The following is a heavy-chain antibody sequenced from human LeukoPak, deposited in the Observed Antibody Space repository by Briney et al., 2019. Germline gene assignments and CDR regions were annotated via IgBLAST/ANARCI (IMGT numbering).Heavy chain of an antibody. Sequence: ASVKVSCKASGYSFTSYTMHWVRQAPGQGLEWMGVINPSGGATSHAQKFQGRVTMTRDTSTSTVYMELSSLRSEDTAVYYCARDQNLYYGSGTYPQDYGMDVWGQGTTVTVSS. CDR2: INPSGGAT. V-gene: IGHV1-46*01. CDR1: GYSFTSYT. CDR3: ARDQNLYYGSGTYPQDYGMDV. D-gene: IGHD3-10*01. J-gene: IGHJ6*02.